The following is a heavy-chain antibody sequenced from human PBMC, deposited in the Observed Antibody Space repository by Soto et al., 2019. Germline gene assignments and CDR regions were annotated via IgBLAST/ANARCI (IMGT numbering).Heavy chain of an antibody. Sequence: TLSLTCTVSGGSISSGGYYWSWIRQHPGKGLEWIGYIYYSGSTYYNPSLKSRVTISVDTSKNQFSLKLSSVTAADTAVYYCARARDSSGYYGFDYWGQGTLVTVSS. CDR1: GGSISSGGYY. J-gene: IGHJ4*02. CDR2: IYYSGST. CDR3: ARARDSSGYYGFDY. D-gene: IGHD3-22*01. V-gene: IGHV4-31*03.